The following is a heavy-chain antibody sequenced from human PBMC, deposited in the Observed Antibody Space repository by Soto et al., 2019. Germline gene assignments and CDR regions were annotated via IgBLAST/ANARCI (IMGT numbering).Heavy chain of an antibody. J-gene: IGHJ4*02. Sequence: PGGSLRLSCAASGFTFSSYAMSWVRQAPGKGLEWVSAISGSGGSTYYADSVKGRFTISRDNSKNTLYLQMNSLRAEDTAVYYCAKDRLSLRTSIAAGIVHYWGQGTLVTVSS. CDR2: ISGSGGST. V-gene: IGHV3-23*01. CDR3: AKDRLSLRTSIAAGIVHY. D-gene: IGHD6-13*01. CDR1: GFTFSSYA.